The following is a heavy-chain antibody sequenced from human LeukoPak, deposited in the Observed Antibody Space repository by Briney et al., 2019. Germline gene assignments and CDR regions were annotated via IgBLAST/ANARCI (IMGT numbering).Heavy chain of an antibody. V-gene: IGHV4-39*01. CDR2: IYDSGST. CDR3: ARASLEWPPLDALDI. Sequence: PSETLSLTCTVSGGSIRSSYYYWGWIRQPPGKGLEWIGSIYDSGSTYYNPSLKSRVTISVDTSKNQFSLKLSSVTAADTAVYYCARASLEWPPLDALDIWGQGTMVTVSS. J-gene: IGHJ3*02. CDR1: GGSIRSSYYY. D-gene: IGHD3-3*01.